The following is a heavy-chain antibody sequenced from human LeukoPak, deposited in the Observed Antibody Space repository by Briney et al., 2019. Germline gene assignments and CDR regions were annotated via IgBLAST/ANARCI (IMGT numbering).Heavy chain of an antibody. Sequence: GGSLRLSCAASGSTFSSYGMHWVRQAPGKGLEWVAVIWYDGSNKYYADSVKGRFTISRDNSKNTLYLQMNSLRAKDTAVYYCARDYYDSSGYYSEYFQHWGQGTLVTVSS. D-gene: IGHD3-22*01. J-gene: IGHJ1*01. CDR3: ARDYYDSSGYYSEYFQH. CDR2: IWYDGSNK. V-gene: IGHV3-33*01. CDR1: GSTFSSYG.